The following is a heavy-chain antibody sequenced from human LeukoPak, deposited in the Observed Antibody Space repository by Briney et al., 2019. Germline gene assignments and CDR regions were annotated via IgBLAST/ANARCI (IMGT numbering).Heavy chain of an antibody. Sequence: PGGSLRLSCAASGSIFSNYAIHWVRQAPGKGLEWVAAISYDGNLQHYADPVKGRFNISRDNPKNTVFLQINPLRAEDSAVYYCVKPYPTLTTSSVLGSWGQGTLVTVSS. D-gene: IGHD4-17*01. CDR2: ISYDGNLQ. CDR1: GSIFSNYA. V-gene: IGHV3-30*18. CDR3: VKPYPTLTTSSVLGS. J-gene: IGHJ4*02.